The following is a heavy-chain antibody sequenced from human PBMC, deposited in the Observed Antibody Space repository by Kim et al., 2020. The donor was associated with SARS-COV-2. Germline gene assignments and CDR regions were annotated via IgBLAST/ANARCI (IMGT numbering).Heavy chain of an antibody. Sequence: ASVKVSCKASGYTFTSYDINWVRQATGQGLEWMGWMNPNSGNTGYAQKFQGRVTMTRNTSISTVYMELSSLRSEDTAVYYCARASLPGLYCSSTSCYSFGDIYWFDPWGQGTLVTVSS. D-gene: IGHD2-2*01. J-gene: IGHJ5*02. CDR2: MNPNSGNT. V-gene: IGHV1-8*01. CDR3: ARASLPGLYCSSTSCYSFGDIYWFDP. CDR1: GYTFTSYD.